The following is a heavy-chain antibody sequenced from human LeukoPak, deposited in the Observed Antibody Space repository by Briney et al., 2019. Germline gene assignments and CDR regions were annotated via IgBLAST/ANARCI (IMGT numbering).Heavy chain of an antibody. CDR1: GFTFSSYE. CDR2: ISDIGTTQ. Sequence: GGSLRLSCAASGFTFSSYELNWVRQAPGKGLEWVLYISDIGTTQHYADSVKGRFTISRDNAKNSLYLQMNSLTAEDTAVYYCARDRSKVTAYDDALDIWGQGTMVIVSS. D-gene: IGHD2-21*02. V-gene: IGHV3-48*03. CDR3: ARDRSKVTAYDDALDI. J-gene: IGHJ3*02.